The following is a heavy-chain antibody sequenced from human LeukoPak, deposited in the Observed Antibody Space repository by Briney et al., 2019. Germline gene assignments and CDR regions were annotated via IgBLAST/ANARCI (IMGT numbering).Heavy chain of an antibody. V-gene: IGHV3-9*01. J-gene: IGHJ4*02. CDR2: ISWNSGSI. Sequence: GGSLRLSCAASGFTFDDYAMHWVRQAPGKGLGWVSGISWNSGSIGYADSVKGRFTISRDNAKNSLYLQMNSLRAEDTALYYCAASSAVAAHFDYWGQGTLVTVSS. CDR1: GFTFDDYA. CDR3: AASSAVAAHFDY. D-gene: IGHD6-19*01.